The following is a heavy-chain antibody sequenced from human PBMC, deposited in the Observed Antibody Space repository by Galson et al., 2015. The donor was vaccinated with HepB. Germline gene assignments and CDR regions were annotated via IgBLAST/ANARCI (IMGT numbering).Heavy chain of an antibody. Sequence: LRLSCAASGFSFSSYGMPWVRHAPRPGPERLAVLSSAGSDKYYADSVKGRFTISRDNSKNTLYLQMNSLRAEDTAVYYCAKDRAYQLLYYFDYWGQGTLVTVSS. CDR3: AKDRAYQLLYYFDY. CDR1: GFSFSSYG. V-gene: IGHV3-30*18. D-gene: IGHD2-2*01. J-gene: IGHJ4*02. CDR2: LSSAGSDK.